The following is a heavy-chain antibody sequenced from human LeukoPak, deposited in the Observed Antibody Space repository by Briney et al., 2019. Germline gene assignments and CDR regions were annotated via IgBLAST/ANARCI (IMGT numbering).Heavy chain of an antibody. D-gene: IGHD2-15*01. CDR1: GFTVSSNY. Sequence: PGGSLRLSCAASGFTVSSNYMSWVRQAPGKGLEWVSVIYSGGSTYYADSVKGRFTISRDNSKNTLYLQMNSLRAEDTAMYYCARDNMLIATPYYYYGMDVWGQGTTVTVSS. V-gene: IGHV3-66*01. CDR3: ARDNMLIATPYYYYGMDV. J-gene: IGHJ6*02. CDR2: IYSGGST.